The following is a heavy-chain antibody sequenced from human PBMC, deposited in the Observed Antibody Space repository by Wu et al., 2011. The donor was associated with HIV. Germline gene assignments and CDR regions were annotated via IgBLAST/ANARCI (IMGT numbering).Heavy chain of an antibody. Sequence: QVQLVQSGAEVKKPGSSVKVSCKAFGGTFRSDAISWLRQAPGQGLEWMGGSIPMSEIHTSHRSFQDRVTITTDESTNTVYMGLSSLKSEDTAVYYCAGGXLGYWFDPWGPGNPWSLSPQ. CDR2: SIPMSEI. J-gene: IGHJ5*02. D-gene: IGHD3-16*01. V-gene: IGHV1-69*01. CDR1: GGTFRSDA. CDR3: AGGXLGYWFDP.